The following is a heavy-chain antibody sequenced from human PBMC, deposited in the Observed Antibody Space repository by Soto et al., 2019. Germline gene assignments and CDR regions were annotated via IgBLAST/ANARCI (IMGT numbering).Heavy chain of an antibody. J-gene: IGHJ6*02. CDR1: GGSISSSNW. D-gene: IGHD3-16*01. V-gene: IGHV4-4*02. CDR3: ARVSWGYYHRMDV. Sequence: QVQLQESGPGLVKPSGTLSLTCAVSGGSISSSNWWSWVRQPPGKGLEWIGEIYHSGSTNYNPSLQSRPNLTVNKAKNPFSLKLGSVTAADTAVDYWARVSWGYYHRMDVWGQGTTVTVSS. CDR2: IYHSGST.